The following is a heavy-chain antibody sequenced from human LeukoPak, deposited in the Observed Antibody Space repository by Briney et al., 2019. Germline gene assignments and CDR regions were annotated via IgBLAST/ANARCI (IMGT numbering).Heavy chain of an antibody. V-gene: IGHV3-7*04. Sequence: PGGSLRFSCAASGFTFSSYWMSWVRQAPGEGLERVANIKQDGTEKYYMDSVKGRFSISRDNAKNSLYLQMNALRAEDTAVYYCARDVRPDYWGQGTLVT. J-gene: IGHJ4*02. CDR2: IKQDGTEK. CDR3: ARDVRPDY. D-gene: IGHD6-6*01. CDR1: GFTFSSYW.